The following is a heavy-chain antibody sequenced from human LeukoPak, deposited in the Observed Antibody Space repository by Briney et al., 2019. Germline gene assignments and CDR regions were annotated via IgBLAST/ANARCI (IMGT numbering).Heavy chain of an antibody. CDR1: GYTFTSYG. Sequence: GASVKVSCKASGYTFTSYGISWVRQAPGQGLEWMGWISAYNGNTNYAQKLQGRVTMTTDTSTSTAYMELRSLRSDDTAVYYCARVVPSLYDSSGYYDYYFDYWGQGTLVTVSS. CDR3: ARVVPSLYDSSGYYDYYFDY. V-gene: IGHV1-18*01. D-gene: IGHD3-22*01. CDR2: ISAYNGNT. J-gene: IGHJ4*02.